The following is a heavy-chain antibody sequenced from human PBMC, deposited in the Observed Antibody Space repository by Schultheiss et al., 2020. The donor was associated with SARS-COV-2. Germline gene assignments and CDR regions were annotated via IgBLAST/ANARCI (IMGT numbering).Heavy chain of an antibody. V-gene: IGHV4-59*08. Sequence: SETLSLTCTVSGASISGYYWSWIRQPPGKGLEWIGYIYYSGSTNYNPSLKSRVTISVDTSKNQFSLKLSSVTAADTAVYYCARLGVPAAMHAFDIWGQGTMVTVSS. D-gene: IGHD2-2*01. CDR1: GASISGYY. J-gene: IGHJ3*02. CDR2: IYYSGST. CDR3: ARLGVPAAMHAFDI.